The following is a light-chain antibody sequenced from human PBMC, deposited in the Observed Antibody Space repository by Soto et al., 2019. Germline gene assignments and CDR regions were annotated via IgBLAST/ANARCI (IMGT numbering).Light chain of an antibody. Sequence: EIVLPHSPGTLSLSPVERSTLSFLASQSVSSSYLAWYQQKPGQAPRLLIYGASSRATGIPDRFSGSGSGTDFTLTTSRLEPEDFAVYYCKQYGSSFNFGQGTRLEIK. J-gene: IGKJ5*01. V-gene: IGKV3-20*01. CDR1: QSVSSSY. CDR2: GAS. CDR3: KQYGSSFN.